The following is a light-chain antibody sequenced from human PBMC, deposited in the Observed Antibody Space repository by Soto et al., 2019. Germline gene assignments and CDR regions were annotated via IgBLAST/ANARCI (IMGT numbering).Light chain of an antibody. V-gene: IGKV3-20*01. CDR3: QQYGNSPWT. Sequence: EIVLTQSPATLSLSPGERATLSCRASQSVSSYLAWYQQKPGQAPRLLIYDASNRATGIPARFSGSGSGTDFTLTISRLEPEDFAVYSCQQYGNSPWTFGQGTKVDIK. CDR2: DAS. CDR1: QSVSSY. J-gene: IGKJ1*01.